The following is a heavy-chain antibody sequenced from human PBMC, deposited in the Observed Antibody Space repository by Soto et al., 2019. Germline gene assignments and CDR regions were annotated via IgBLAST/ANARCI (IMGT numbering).Heavy chain of an antibody. Sequence: QVQLVQSGAEVKKPGSSVKVSCKASGGTFSSYAIXXVRQAXXQGLEWMGGIIPIFGTANYAQKFQGRVTITADESTSTAYMELSSLRSEDTAVYYCARVXWDFTXXXRGAFDIWGQGTMVTVSS. CDR1: GGTFSSYA. D-gene: IGHD3-3*01. CDR2: IIPIFGTA. J-gene: IGHJ3*02. CDR3: ARVXWDFTXXXRGAFDI. V-gene: IGHV1-69*01.